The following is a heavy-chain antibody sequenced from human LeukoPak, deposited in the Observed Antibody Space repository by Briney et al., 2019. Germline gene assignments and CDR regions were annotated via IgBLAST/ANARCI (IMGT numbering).Heavy chain of an antibody. Sequence: SGTLSLTCAVSGTSISLSIWWTWVRQPPGKGREWIGEIYHSGTTNYNPSLKSRVTISLDKSRNQFSLNLNSVSAADTAVYYCARSYFGSGTFNGFDYWGQGTLVTVSS. D-gene: IGHD3-10*01. CDR2: IYHSGTT. V-gene: IGHV4-4*02. J-gene: IGHJ4*02. CDR3: ARSYFGSGTFNGFDY. CDR1: GTSISLSIW.